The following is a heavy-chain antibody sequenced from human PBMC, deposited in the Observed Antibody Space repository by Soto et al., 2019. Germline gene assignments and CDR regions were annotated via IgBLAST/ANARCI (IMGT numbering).Heavy chain of an antibody. J-gene: IGHJ6*02. CDR3: ARAGGGYSYGYDYYYGMDV. Sequence: EVQLVESGGGLIQPGGSLRLSCAASGFTVSSNYMSWVRQAPGKGLEWVSVIYSGGSTYYADSVKGRFTISRDNSQNTLYRQMNSLRAEDTAVYYCARAGGGYSYGYDYYYGMDVWGQGTTVTVSS. CDR2: IYSGGST. D-gene: IGHD5-18*01. V-gene: IGHV3-53*01. CDR1: GFTVSSNY.